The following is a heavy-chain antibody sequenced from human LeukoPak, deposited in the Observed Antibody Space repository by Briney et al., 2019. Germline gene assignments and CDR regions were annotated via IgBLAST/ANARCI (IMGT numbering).Heavy chain of an antibody. Sequence: GGSLRLSCAASGFTFSNYGMSWVRQAPGKGLEWVSSISNSGGRPHYADSVKGRFITYRDNSKNTLYLQMNSLRAEDTAVYYCAKDLYTSAWYCIDYRGQGTLVTVSS. CDR1: GFTFSNYG. V-gene: IGHV3-23*01. J-gene: IGHJ4*02. CDR2: ISNSGGRP. CDR3: AKDLYTSAWYCIDY. D-gene: IGHD6-19*01.